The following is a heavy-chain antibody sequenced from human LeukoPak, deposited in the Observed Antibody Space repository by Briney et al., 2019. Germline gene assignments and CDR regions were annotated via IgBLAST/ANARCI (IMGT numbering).Heavy chain of an antibody. CDR3: ARVVGYCSSTSCSYYFDY. V-gene: IGHV3-21*01. CDR2: ISSSSSYI. Sequence: GGSLRLSCAASGFTFSSYSMNWVRQAPGKGLEWVSSISSSSSYIYYADSVKGRFTISRDNAKNSLYLQMNSLRAEDTAVYYRARVVGYCSSTSCSYYFDYWGQGTLVTVSS. J-gene: IGHJ4*02. CDR1: GFTFSSYS. D-gene: IGHD2-2*01.